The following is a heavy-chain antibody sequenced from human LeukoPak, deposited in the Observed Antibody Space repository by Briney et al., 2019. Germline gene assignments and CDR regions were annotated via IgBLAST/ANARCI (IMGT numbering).Heavy chain of an antibody. D-gene: IGHD5-24*01. CDR3: ARDPGEMATIFWFDP. CDR1: GFTFSSYA. V-gene: IGHV3-33*08. Sequence: GRSLRLSCAASGFTFSSYAMHWVRQAPGKGLEWVAVIWYDGSNKYYADSVKGRFTISRDNSKNTLYLQMNSLRAEDTAVYYCARDPGEMATIFWFDPWGQGTLVTVSS. CDR2: IWYDGSNK. J-gene: IGHJ5*02.